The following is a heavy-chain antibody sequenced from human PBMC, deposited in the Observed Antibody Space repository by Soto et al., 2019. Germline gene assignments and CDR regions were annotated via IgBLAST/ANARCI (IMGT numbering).Heavy chain of an antibody. J-gene: IGHJ6*02. Sequence: PGGSLRLSCAASRFSFSSYGMHWVRQAPGKGLEWVTVISHDGGIEYYADSVKGRFTISRDNSKNTLYLQMNSLRAEDTAVYYCAKGGGAIALMVYDRYYYGMDVWGQGTTVTVSS. CDR2: ISHDGGIE. V-gene: IGHV3-30*18. D-gene: IGHD2-8*01. CDR1: RFSFSSYG. CDR3: AKGGGAIALMVYDRYYYGMDV.